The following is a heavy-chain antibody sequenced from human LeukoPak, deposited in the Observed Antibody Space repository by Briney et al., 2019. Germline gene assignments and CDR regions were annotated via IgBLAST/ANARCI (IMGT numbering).Heavy chain of an antibody. D-gene: IGHD6-13*01. CDR3: ARASAAAGDYYYYYMDV. V-gene: IGHV4-61*02. CDR1: GGSTSSGSYY. CDR2: IYTSGST. J-gene: IGHJ6*03. Sequence: SQTLSLTCTVSGGSTSSGSYYWSWIRQPAGKGLEWIGRIYTSGSTNYNPSLKSRVTISVDTSKNQFSLKLSSVTAADTAVYYCARASAAAGDYYYYYMDVWGKGTTVTVSS.